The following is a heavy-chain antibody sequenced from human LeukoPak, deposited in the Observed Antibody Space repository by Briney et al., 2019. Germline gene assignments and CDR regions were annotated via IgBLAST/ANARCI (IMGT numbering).Heavy chain of an antibody. CDR2: IKQGGSEK. D-gene: IGHD3-3*01. Sequence: GGSLRLSCAASGFTFSSYWMSWVRQAPGKGLEWVANIKQGGSEKYYVDSVKGRFTISRGNAKNSLYLQMNSLRAEDTAVYYCARDWTYYDFWSGYHQDYYYMDVWGKGTTVTVSS. V-gene: IGHV3-7*01. CDR3: ARDWTYYDFWSGYHQDYYYMDV. CDR1: GFTFSSYW. J-gene: IGHJ6*03.